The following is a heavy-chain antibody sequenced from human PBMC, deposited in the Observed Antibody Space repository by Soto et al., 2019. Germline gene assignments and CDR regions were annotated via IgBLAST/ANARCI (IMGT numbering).Heavy chain of an antibody. CDR2: IHHSGTP. Sequence: QVQLQESGPGLVKSSQTLSLTCSVSGDSISSGAYFWSWLRQHPGKGLEWIDYIHHSGTPYYNPSLKRRVVMSIDKSKNQFSLKVNSVTAADTAVFFCARGFVETSMAFDYWGQGALVTVSP. CDR1: GDSISSGAYF. J-gene: IGHJ4*02. V-gene: IGHV4-31*02. CDR3: ARGFVETSMAFDY. D-gene: IGHD3-3*01.